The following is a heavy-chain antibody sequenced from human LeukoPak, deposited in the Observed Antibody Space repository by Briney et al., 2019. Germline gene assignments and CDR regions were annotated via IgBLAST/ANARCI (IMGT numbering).Heavy chain of an antibody. J-gene: IGHJ4*02. Sequence: VASVKVSCKASGYTFTGYYMHWVRQAPGQGLEWMGWINPNSGGTNYAQKFQGRVTMTRDTSISTAYMELSRLRSDDTAVYYCAREAYDFWSGYYSKPDFDYWGQGTLVTVSS. CDR1: GYTFTGYY. V-gene: IGHV1-2*02. CDR2: INPNSGGT. D-gene: IGHD3-3*01. CDR3: AREAYDFWSGYYSKPDFDY.